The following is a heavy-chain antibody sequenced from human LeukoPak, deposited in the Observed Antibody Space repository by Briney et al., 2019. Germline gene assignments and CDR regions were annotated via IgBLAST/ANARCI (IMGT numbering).Heavy chain of an antibody. V-gene: IGHV3-11*01. Sequence: GGSLRLSCAASGFTFSDYYMSWIRQAPGKGLEWVSYISSIGSTIYYADSVKGRFTISRDNAKNSLYLQMNSLRAEDTAVYYCARGPASPWYYDFWSGYFDYWGQGTLVTVSS. J-gene: IGHJ4*02. D-gene: IGHD3-3*01. CDR1: GFTFSDYY. CDR2: ISSIGSTI. CDR3: ARGPASPWYYDFWSGYFDY.